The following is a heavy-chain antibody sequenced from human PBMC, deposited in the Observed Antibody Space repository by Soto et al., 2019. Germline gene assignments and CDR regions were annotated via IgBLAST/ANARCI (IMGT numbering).Heavy chain of an antibody. CDR2: INTNTGNP. D-gene: IGHD5-18*01. V-gene: IGHV7-4-1*01. CDR3: TTGYSYQDYYYYGMDV. J-gene: IGHJ6*02. CDR1: GYTFTSSA. Sequence: ASVKVSCKASGYTFTSSAMNWVRQAPGQGLEWMGWINTNTGNPTYAQGFTGRFVFSLDTSVSTAYLQICSLKAEDTAVYYCTTGYSYQDYYYYGMDVWGQGTTVTVSS.